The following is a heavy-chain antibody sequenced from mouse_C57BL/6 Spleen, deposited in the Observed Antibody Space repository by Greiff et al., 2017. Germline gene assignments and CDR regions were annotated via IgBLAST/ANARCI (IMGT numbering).Heavy chain of an antibody. CDR2: IYPGDGDT. J-gene: IGHJ2*01. CDR1: GYAFSSSW. Sequence: QVQLQQSGPELVKPGASVKISCKASGYAFSSSWMNWVKQRPGKGLEWIGRIYPGDGDTNYNGKFKGKATLTADKSSSTAYMQLSSLTSEDSAVYCCAREGALLRFFDYWGKGTTLTVSS. V-gene: IGHV1-82*01. D-gene: IGHD1-1*01. CDR3: AREGALLRFFDY.